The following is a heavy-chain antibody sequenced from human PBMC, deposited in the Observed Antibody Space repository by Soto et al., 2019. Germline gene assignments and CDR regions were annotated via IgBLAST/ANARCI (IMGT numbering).Heavy chain of an antibody. D-gene: IGHD5-12*01. CDR3: ARLYVYRGFFDY. CDR1: GIVFSDSY. Sequence: QVHLVESGGGLVKPGGSLRLSCEASGIVFSDSYMSWIRQAPGKGLEWLSYITSTSSHTDHADSVKGRFTISRDNAKNSLYLEMNSLRAEDTAVYYCARLYVYRGFFDYWGQGILVTVSS. J-gene: IGHJ4*02. V-gene: IGHV3-11*06. CDR2: ITSTSSHT.